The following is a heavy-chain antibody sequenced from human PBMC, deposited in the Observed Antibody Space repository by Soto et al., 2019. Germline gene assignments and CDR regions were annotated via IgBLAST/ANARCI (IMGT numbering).Heavy chain of an antibody. CDR3: ARDRLRLGELSLIGYFDY. V-gene: IGHV3-30*15. J-gene: IGHJ4*02. D-gene: IGHD3-16*02. Sequence: QVQLVESGGSVVQPGRSLRLSCEASGFTFTSDAMHWVRQARGKGLEWVAVISYDGINEYYADSVKGRFTISRDNSKNTLFLQMSSLRVEDTAVYYCARDRLRLGELSLIGYFDYWGQGTLVTVSS. CDR1: GFTFTSDA. CDR2: ISYDGINE.